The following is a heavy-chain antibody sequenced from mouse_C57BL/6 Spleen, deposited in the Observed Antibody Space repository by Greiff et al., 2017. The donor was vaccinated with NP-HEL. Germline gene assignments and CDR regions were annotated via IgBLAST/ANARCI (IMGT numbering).Heavy chain of an antibody. V-gene: IGHV1-81*01. Sequence: QVQLKQSGAELARPGASVKLSCKASGYTFTSYGISWVKQRTGQGLEWIGEIYPRSGNTYYTEKFKGKATLTADKSASTAYMELRSLTSEDSAVYFCARTYGRPKGYVDYWGQGTTLTVSS. CDR3: ARTYGRPKGYVDY. J-gene: IGHJ2*01. D-gene: IGHD1-1*01. CDR2: IYPRSGNT. CDR1: GYTFTSYG.